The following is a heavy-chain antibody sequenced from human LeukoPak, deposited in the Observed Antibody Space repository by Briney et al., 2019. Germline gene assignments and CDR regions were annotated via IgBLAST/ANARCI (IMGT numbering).Heavy chain of an antibody. CDR3: AREVRGMDV. CDR1: GASMSDFY. J-gene: IGHJ6*02. Sequence: SETLSLTCSVSGASMSDFYWNWIRQHPGKGLEWIGFTQYTGNTNYNPSLKSRVTISVDLSKSQFSLKLTSVTAADTAVYYCAREVRGMDVWGQGTTVTVSS. V-gene: IGHV4-59*01. CDR2: TQYTGNT. D-gene: IGHD2-21*01.